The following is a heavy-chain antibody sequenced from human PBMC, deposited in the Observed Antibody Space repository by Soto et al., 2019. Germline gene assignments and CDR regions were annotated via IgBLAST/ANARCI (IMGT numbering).Heavy chain of an antibody. CDR3: AKTAGYDYVWGSSGLDP. CDR1: GFTFSSYG. V-gene: IGHV3-30*18. J-gene: IGHJ5*02. Sequence: GGSLRLSCAGSGFTFSSYGMHWVRQAPGKGLEWVAVIPYDGSDKYYGDSVKGRFTISRDDSKNTLYLQMNSLRVEDTAIYYCAKTAGYDYVWGSSGLDPWGQGTLVTVSS. CDR2: IPYDGSDK. D-gene: IGHD3-16*01.